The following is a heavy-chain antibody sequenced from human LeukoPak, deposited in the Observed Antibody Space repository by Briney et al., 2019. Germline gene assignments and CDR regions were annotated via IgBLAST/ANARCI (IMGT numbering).Heavy chain of an antibody. CDR1: GGPMYSYY. J-gene: IGHJ4*02. Sequence: SETLSLTCTVSGGPMYSYYWTWIRQPAGRGLEWIGRIYTDGSTNYNPSLKSRATMSVDTSKKEFSLKLNSVTAADTAIYYCATYKQELAFDSWGQGTLVTVSS. D-gene: IGHD6-13*01. V-gene: IGHV4-4*07. CDR3: ATYKQELAFDS. CDR2: IYTDGST.